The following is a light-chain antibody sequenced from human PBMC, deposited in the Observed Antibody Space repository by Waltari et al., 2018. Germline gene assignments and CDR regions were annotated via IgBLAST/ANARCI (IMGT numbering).Light chain of an antibody. J-gene: IGKJ1*01. Sequence: EIVLTQSPGTLSLSPGERATLSCRASQSVSSSYLAWYEQKTVPAPRLIIYGPSSRATGIPDRFSGSGSGTDFTLTISRLEPEDFAVYYCQEYGSSRTFGQGTKVEIK. CDR2: GPS. V-gene: IGKV3-20*01. CDR1: QSVSSSY. CDR3: QEYGSSRT.